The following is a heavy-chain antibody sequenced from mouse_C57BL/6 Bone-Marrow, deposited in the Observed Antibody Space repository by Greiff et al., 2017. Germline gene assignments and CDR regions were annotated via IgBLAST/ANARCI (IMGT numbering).Heavy chain of an antibody. D-gene: IGHD2-4*01. CDR3: TAYYDYGYWYCDV. J-gene: IGHJ1*03. CDR1: GFTFSNYW. V-gene: IGHV6-3*01. CDR2: IRLKSDNYAT. Sequence: EVHLVESGGGLVQPGGSMKLSCVASGFTFSNYWMNWVRQSPEKGLEWVAQIRLKSDNYATHYAESVKGRFTISRDDSKSSVYLQMNNLRAEDTGIYYCTAYYDYGYWYCDVWGTGTTVTVSS.